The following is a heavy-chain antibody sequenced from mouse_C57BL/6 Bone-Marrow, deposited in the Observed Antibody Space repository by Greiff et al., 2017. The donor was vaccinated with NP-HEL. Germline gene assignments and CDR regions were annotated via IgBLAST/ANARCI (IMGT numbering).Heavy chain of an antibody. Sequence: VHVKQSGPGLAKPSQTLSLTCSVTGYSITSDYWNWIRKFPGNKLEYMGYISHSGSNYYNPSLKSRNSITVDTSNNQYYLQLNSVTTEDTATYYCAREGLLYWYFDVWGTGTTVTVSS. V-gene: IGHV3-8*01. CDR3: AREGLLYWYFDV. CDR1: GYSITSDY. J-gene: IGHJ1*03. CDR2: ISHSGSN. D-gene: IGHD2-10*01.